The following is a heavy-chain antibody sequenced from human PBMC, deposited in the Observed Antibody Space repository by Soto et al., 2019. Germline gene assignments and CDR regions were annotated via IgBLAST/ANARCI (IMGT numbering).Heavy chain of an antibody. V-gene: IGHV1-3*01. CDR2: INAGNGNT. CDR1: EYTFTNYA. D-gene: IGHD3-10*01. J-gene: IGHJ5*02. Sequence: ASVKVSCKASEYTFTNYALHWVRQAPGQRLEWMGWINAGNGNTKYSQKFQGRVTITRDTSASTAYMELSSLRSEDTAVYYCARGVGSGTYYNQYNWFDPWGQGTLVTVSS. CDR3: ARGVGSGTYYNQYNWFDP.